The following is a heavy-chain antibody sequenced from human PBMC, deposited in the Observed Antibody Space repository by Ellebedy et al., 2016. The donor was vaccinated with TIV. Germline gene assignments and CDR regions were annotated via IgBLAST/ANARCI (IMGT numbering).Heavy chain of an antibody. V-gene: IGHV3-21*06. CDR3: VRDFRFSGWYTL. CDR1: GFTFSSYS. Sequence: GESLKISXAASGFTFSSYSMTWIRQAPGKGLEWVSSIICFAVNIYYADSVRGRFTMSRDNPENSLYLQMNRLRAEDTAVYYCVRDFRFSGWYTLWGQGTLVTVSS. CDR2: IICFAVNI. D-gene: IGHD6-19*01. J-gene: IGHJ4*02.